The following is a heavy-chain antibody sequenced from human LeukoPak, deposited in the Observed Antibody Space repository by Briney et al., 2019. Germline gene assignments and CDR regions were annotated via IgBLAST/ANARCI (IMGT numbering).Heavy chain of an antibody. CDR1: GFTFSDYY. Sequence: GGSLRLSCAASGFTFSDYYTSWIRQAPGKGLEWVSYISSSGSTIYYADSVKGRFTISRDNAKNSLYLQMNSLGAEDTAVYYCARGGYDYGDDESINWFDPWSQGTLVTVSS. CDR2: ISSSGSTI. CDR3: ARGGYDYGDDESINWFDP. V-gene: IGHV3-11*01. J-gene: IGHJ5*02. D-gene: IGHD4-17*01.